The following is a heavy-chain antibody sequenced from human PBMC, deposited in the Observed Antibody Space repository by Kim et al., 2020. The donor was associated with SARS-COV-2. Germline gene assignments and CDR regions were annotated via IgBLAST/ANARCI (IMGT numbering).Heavy chain of an antibody. CDR3: AREDSSSWYFRRQYYYYYGMDV. J-gene: IGHJ6*02. CDR2: INPSGGST. V-gene: IGHV1-46*03. CDR1: GYTFTSYY. Sequence: ASVKVSCKASGYTFTSYYMHWVRQAPGQGLEWMGIINPSGGSTSYAQKFQGRVTMTRDTSTSTVYMELSSLRSEDTAVYYCAREDSSSWYFRRQYYYYYGMDVWGQGTTVTVSS. D-gene: IGHD6-13*01.